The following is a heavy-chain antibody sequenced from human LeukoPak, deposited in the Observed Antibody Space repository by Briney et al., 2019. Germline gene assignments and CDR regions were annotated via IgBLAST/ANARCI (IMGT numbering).Heavy chain of an antibody. J-gene: IGHJ5*02. CDR2: IYYSGST. CDR3: ARLSSYSSSSQPRPGRNNWFDP. CDR1: GGSISSYY. V-gene: IGHV4-59*01. Sequence: PSETLSLTCTVSGGSISSYYWSWIRQPPGKGLEWIGYIYYSGSTNYNPSLKSRVTISVDTSKNQFSLKLSSVTAADTAVYYCARLSSYSSSSQPRPGRNNWFDPWGQGTLVTVSS. D-gene: IGHD6-13*01.